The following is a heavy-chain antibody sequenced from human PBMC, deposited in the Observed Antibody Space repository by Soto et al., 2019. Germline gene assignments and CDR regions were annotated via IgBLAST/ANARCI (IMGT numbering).Heavy chain of an antibody. CDR3: ARRYGSCFDY. J-gene: IGHJ4*02. V-gene: IGHV4-59*01. CDR2: IYYIGST. Sequence: QLQLQESGPGLVKPSETLSLTCTVSGGSITSYYWSWIRKPPGKGLEWIGYIYYIGSTNSNPSLKGRVTRSVDTSKNPFSLKLSSVTAAATAVYYCARRYGSCFDYWGQGTLVTVSS. D-gene: IGHD2-15*01. CDR1: GGSITSYY.